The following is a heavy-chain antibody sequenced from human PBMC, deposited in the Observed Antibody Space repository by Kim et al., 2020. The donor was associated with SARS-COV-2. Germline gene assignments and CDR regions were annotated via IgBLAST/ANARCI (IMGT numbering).Heavy chain of an antibody. D-gene: IGHD1-26*01. J-gene: IGHJ6*02. CDR3: ARGSGRYSVYYYYGMDV. V-gene: IGHV3-74*01. Sequence: VKGRFTISRDNAKNTLYLEMNSLRAEDTAVYYCARGSGRYSVYYYYGMDVWGQGTTVTVSS.